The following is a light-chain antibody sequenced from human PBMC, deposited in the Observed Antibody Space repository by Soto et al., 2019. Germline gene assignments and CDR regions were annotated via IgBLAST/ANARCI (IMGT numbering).Light chain of an antibody. CDR3: GTWDSRLSAYV. CDR2: GSD. V-gene: IGLV1-51*01. J-gene: IGLJ1*01. CDR1: NSNIGSNY. Sequence: QSVLTQPPSVSATPGQRVTISCSGSNSNIGSNYVSWYQHLPGAAPKLLISGSDKGHSGIPDRFSGSKSGTSATLDITGLQTGDDADYYCGTWDSRLSAYVFGTGTKLTVL.